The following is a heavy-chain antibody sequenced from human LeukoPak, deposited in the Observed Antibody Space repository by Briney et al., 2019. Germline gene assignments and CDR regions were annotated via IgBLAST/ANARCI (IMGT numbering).Heavy chain of an antibody. V-gene: IGHV3-48*03. CDR1: GFSFSTYE. CDR2: ISSSGSIM. CDR3: SVQYSSSSVVDY. D-gene: IGHD6-6*01. J-gene: IGHJ4*02. Sequence: GGSLRLSCAASGFSFSTYEMSWVRLAPGKGLEWVSYISSSGSIMYSADSVKGRFTISRDNTKNSLYLQMNSLRAEDTAIYYCSVQYSSSSVVDYWGQGSLVTVSS.